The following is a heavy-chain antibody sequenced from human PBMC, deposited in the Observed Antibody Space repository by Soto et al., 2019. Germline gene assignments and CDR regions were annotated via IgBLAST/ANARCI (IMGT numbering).Heavy chain of an antibody. J-gene: IGHJ4*02. CDR3: PPGRFGSNEWSFDY. CDR2: ITNKENGEAT. D-gene: IGHD2-8*01. CDR1: GFSFPNAW. V-gene: IGHV3-15*06. Sequence: EVQLVESGGGLVEPGGSLRLSCAASGFSFPNAWMTWVRQAPGKGLAWVGRITNKENGEATKYAAPVKGRFTISRDDSENILYLQMDSLQTEATAVYYCPPGRFGSNEWSFDYWGQGTRVTVSS.